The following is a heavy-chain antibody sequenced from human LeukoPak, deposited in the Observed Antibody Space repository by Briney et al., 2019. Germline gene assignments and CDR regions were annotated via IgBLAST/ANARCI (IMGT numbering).Heavy chain of an antibody. V-gene: IGHV1-69*01. CDR3: ARVFGCSSTSCYSYYFDY. J-gene: IGHJ4*02. D-gene: IGHD2-2*01. Sequence: EASVEVSCKASGGTFSSYAISWVRQAPGQGLEWMGGIIPIFGTANYAQKFQGRVTITADESTSTAYMELSSLRSEDTAVYYCARVFGCSSTSCYSYYFDYWGQGTLVTVSS. CDR2: IIPIFGTA. CDR1: GGTFSSYA.